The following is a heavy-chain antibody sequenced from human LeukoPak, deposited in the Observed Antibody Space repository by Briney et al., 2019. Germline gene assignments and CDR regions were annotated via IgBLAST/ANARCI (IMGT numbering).Heavy chain of an antibody. D-gene: IGHD3-3*01. J-gene: IGHJ6*03. Sequence: SVKVSCKASGGTFSSYAISWVRQAPGRGLEWMGGIIPIFGTANYAQKFQGRVTITADESTSTAYMELSSLRSEDTAVYYCARGDFWTGGSYYMDVWGKGTTVTVSS. CDR3: ARGDFWTGGSYYMDV. CDR1: GGTFSSYA. V-gene: IGHV1-69*13. CDR2: IIPIFGTA.